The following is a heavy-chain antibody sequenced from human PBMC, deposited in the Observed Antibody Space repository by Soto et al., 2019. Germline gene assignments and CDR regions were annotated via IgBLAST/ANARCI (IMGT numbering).Heavy chain of an antibody. CDR3: ARDIYGSGSFLTYYYYYYYYMDV. CDR1: GFTFSSYG. Sequence: GGSLRLSCAASGFTFSSYGMHWVRQAPGKGLEWVAVIWYDGSNKYYADSVKGRFTISRDNSKNTLYLQMNSLRAEDTAVYYCARDIYGSGSFLTYYYYYYYYMDVWGKGTTVTVSS. V-gene: IGHV3-33*01. CDR2: IWYDGSNK. J-gene: IGHJ6*03. D-gene: IGHD3-10*01.